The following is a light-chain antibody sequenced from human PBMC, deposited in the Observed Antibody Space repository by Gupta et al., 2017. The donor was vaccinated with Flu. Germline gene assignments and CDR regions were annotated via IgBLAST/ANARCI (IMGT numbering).Light chain of an antibody. CDR2: KAS. CDR3: QQYNSYSWT. CDR1: QSISSW. Sequence: DIQMTQSAATLSASVGDRVTITCRASQSISSWLAWYQQKPGKAPDLLIYKASILQSGVPLRFSGSGSGTEFTLTISSLQPDDFATYYCQQYNSYSWTFGQGTKVEIK. J-gene: IGKJ1*01. V-gene: IGKV1-5*03.